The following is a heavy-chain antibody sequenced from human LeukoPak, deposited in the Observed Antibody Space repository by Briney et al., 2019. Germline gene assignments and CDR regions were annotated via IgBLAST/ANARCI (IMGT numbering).Heavy chain of an antibody. CDR3: AKEGGYDILTGYYIDY. CDR1: GFTFSSYS. Sequence: GGSLRLSCAASGFTFSSYSMNWVRQAPGKGLEWVSSISSSSSYIYYADSVKGRFTISRDNAKNSLYLQMNSLRAEDTAVYYCAKEGGYDILTGYYIDYWGQGTLVTVSS. CDR2: ISSSSSYI. D-gene: IGHD3-9*01. V-gene: IGHV3-21*01. J-gene: IGHJ4*02.